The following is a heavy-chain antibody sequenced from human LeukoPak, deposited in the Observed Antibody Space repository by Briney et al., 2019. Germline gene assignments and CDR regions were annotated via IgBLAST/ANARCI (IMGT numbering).Heavy chain of an antibody. CDR3: AKGVLMGDDAGLFDY. V-gene: IGHV3-23*01. J-gene: IGHJ4*02. CDR2: ISNSGGST. CDR1: GFSFKSYG. Sequence: PGGSLRLSCAPSGFSFKSYGMAWFRQAPGKGLEWVSGISNSGGSTNDADSVKGRFTISRDNSKKTLYLQMNSLRAEDTAVYYCAKGVLMGDDAGLFDYWGQGTLVTISS. D-gene: IGHD3-16*01.